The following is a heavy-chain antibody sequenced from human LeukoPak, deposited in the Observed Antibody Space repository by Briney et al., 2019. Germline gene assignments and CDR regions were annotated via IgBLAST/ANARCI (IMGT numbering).Heavy chain of an antibody. CDR1: GGSISSSSYY. J-gene: IGHJ4*02. CDR2: IYYSGST. V-gene: IGHV4-39*07. Sequence: SETLSLTCTVSGGSISSSSYYWGWIRQPPGKGLEWIGSIYYSGSTNYNPSLKSRVTISVDTSKNQFSLKLSSVTAADTAVYYCARVQYSSGWPIHFDYWGQGTLVTVSS. D-gene: IGHD6-19*01. CDR3: ARVQYSSGWPIHFDY.